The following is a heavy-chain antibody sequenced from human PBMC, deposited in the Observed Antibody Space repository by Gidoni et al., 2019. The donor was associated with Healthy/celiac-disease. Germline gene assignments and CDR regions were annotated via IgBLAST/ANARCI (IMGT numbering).Heavy chain of an antibody. CDR1: GYTFTGYY. CDR2: INPNSGGT. Sequence: QVQLVQSGAEVKKPGASVKVSCKASGYTFTGYYMHWVRQAPGQGLEWRGWINPNSGGTNYAQKFQGWVTMTRGTSISTAYMELSRLRSDDTAVYYCARPLYSGSYGAFDYWGQGTLVTVSS. V-gene: IGHV1-2*04. D-gene: IGHD1-26*01. CDR3: ARPLYSGSYGAFDY. J-gene: IGHJ4*02.